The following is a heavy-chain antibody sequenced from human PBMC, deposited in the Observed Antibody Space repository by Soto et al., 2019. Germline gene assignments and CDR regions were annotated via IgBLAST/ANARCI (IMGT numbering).Heavy chain of an antibody. Sequence: QVQLQESGPGLVKPSGTLSLTCTVSGGSISSSTWWSWVRQPPGKGLEWIGEIFHSGSTNYNPSLKSRVTISVAKSKNRFSLRLSSVTAADTAVYYCARALGSSGYHGWFDPWGQGTLVTVSS. CDR3: ARALGSSGYHGWFDP. V-gene: IGHV4-4*02. CDR1: GGSISSSTW. J-gene: IGHJ5*02. CDR2: IFHSGST. D-gene: IGHD3-22*01.